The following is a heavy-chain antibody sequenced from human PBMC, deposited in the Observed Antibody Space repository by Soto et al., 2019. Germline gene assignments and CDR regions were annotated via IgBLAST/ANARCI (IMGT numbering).Heavy chain of an antibody. V-gene: IGHV4-4*02. Sequence: QVQLQESGPGLVKPSETLSLTCAVSGDSISSPNWWSWYRQPPGKGLELIGEMFASGSSNYNPSLHGRVTISLDTSKNHFSLKLTSLAAADTAIYYCAREGFDHRPDYWGQGIPVTVSS. J-gene: IGHJ4*02. CDR2: MFASGSS. CDR1: GDSISSPNW. CDR3: AREGFDHRPDY.